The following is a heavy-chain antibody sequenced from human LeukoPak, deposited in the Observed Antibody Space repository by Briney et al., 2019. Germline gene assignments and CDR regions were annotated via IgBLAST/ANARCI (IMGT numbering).Heavy chain of an antibody. CDR3: ARGAALVSYYMDV. D-gene: IGHD2-2*01. J-gene: IGHJ6*03. CDR1: GGSISSSSYY. Sequence: SETLSPTCTVSGGSISSSSYYWGWIRQPPGKGLEWIGSIYYSGSTYYNPSLKSRVTISVDTSKNQFSLKLSSVTAADTAVYYCARGAALVSYYMDVWGKGTTVTVSS. V-gene: IGHV4-39*07. CDR2: IYYSGST.